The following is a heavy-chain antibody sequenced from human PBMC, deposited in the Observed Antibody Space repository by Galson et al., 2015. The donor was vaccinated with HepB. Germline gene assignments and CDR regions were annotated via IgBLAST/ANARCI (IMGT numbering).Heavy chain of an antibody. V-gene: IGHV3-21*01. J-gene: IGHJ4*02. D-gene: IGHD1-26*01. Sequence: LRLSCAASGFTFRTYSMHWVRQAPGKGLEWVSSISPSSGYIYYAHSLRGRFTISRDNAKNSLFLQMNGLRAEDTAVYYCARALGATVWHFDYWGQGTLVTVSS. CDR2: ISPSSGYI. CDR3: ARALGATVWHFDY. CDR1: GFTFRTYS.